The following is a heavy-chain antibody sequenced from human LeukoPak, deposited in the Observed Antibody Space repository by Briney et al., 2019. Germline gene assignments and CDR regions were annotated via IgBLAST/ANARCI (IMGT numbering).Heavy chain of an antibody. CDR2: IWYDGSNK. Sequence: GGSLRLSCAASGFTFSSYGMHWVRQAPGKGLEWVAVIWYDGSNKYYADSVKGRFTISRDNSKNTLYLQMNSLRAEDTAVYYCAGDRVVVVAATPYWYFDLWGRGTLVTVSS. D-gene: IGHD2-15*01. CDR1: GFTFSSYG. J-gene: IGHJ2*01. V-gene: IGHV3-33*01. CDR3: AGDRVVVVAATPYWYFDL.